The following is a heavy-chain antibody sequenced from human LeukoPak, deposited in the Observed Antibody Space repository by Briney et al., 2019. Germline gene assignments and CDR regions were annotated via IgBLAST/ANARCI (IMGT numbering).Heavy chain of an antibody. CDR2: IKQDGSEK. V-gene: IGHV3-7*01. Sequence: GGSLRLSCAASGFTFSSYWMSWVRQAPGKGLEWVANIKQDGSEKYYVGSVKGRFTISRDNAKNSLYLQINSLRAEDTAVYYCAGEGRVGATYYFDYWGQGTLVTVSS. D-gene: IGHD1-26*01. CDR1: GFTFSSYW. CDR3: AGEGRVGATYYFDY. J-gene: IGHJ4*02.